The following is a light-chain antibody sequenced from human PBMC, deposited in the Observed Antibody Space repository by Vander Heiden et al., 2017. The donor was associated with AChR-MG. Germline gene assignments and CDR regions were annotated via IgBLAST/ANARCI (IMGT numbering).Light chain of an antibody. V-gene: IGKV3-20*01. CDR1: QTSSGNS. CDR3: QHFGTSLYT. J-gene: IGKJ2*01. CDR2: GAS. Sequence: DIVLTQSPGTLYVSQGERVTLSCTASQTSSGNSLAWYQQKRGQAPRLLIYGASTRATGIPDRFSGSGAGTDFALTISRLEPEDFAVYFCQHFGTSLYTFGQGANLQIK.